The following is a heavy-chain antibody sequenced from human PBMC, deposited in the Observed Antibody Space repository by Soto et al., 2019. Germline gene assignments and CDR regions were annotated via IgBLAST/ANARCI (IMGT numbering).Heavy chain of an antibody. CDR2: ISYDGSNE. D-gene: IGHD6-13*01. CDR3: ARDSKSSSRRPRPPAPQYYFDY. V-gene: IGHV3-30-3*01. J-gene: IGHJ4*02. Sequence: PGGSLRLSCAASGFTFSSYAMHWVRQAPGKGLEWVAVISYDGSNEYYADSVKGRFTISRDNSKNTLYLQMNSLRAEDTAVYYCARDSKSSSRRPRPPAPQYYFDYWGQGTLVTVSS. CDR1: GFTFSSYA.